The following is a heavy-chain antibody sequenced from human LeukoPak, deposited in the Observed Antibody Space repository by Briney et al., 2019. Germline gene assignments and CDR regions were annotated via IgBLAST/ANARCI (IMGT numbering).Heavy chain of an antibody. Sequence: GGSLRLSXAASGFTFDDYGMSWVRQAPGKGLEWVSGINWNGGSTGYADSVKGRFTISRDNAKNSLYLQMNSLRAEDTALYYCARGTPDDSSGYYWNDAFDIWGQGTMVTVSS. CDR1: GFTFDDYG. V-gene: IGHV3-20*04. CDR3: ARGTPDDSSGYYWNDAFDI. J-gene: IGHJ3*02. D-gene: IGHD3-22*01. CDR2: INWNGGST.